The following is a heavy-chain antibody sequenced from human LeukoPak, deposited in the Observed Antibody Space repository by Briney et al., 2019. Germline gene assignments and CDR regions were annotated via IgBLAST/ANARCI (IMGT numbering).Heavy chain of an antibody. CDR2: MNPNSGNT. Sequence: GASAKVSCKASGYTFTSYDINWVRQATGQGLEWMGWMNPNSGNTGYAQKFQGRVTMTRNTSISTAYMELSSLRSEDTAVYYCAVKLGYCSGGSCTGRFDPWGQGTLVTVSS. CDR1: GYTFTSYD. J-gene: IGHJ5*02. D-gene: IGHD2-15*01. CDR3: AVKLGYCSGGSCTGRFDP. V-gene: IGHV1-8*01.